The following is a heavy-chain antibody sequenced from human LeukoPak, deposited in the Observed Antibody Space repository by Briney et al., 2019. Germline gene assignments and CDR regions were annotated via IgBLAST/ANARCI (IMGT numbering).Heavy chain of an antibody. D-gene: IGHD1-1*01. CDR1: GFTFSSYA. J-gene: IGHJ4*02. CDR3: AKANWVSNADAVW. V-gene: IGHV3-30*14. CDR2: ISYDGSNK. Sequence: GRSLRLSCAASGFTFSSYAMHWVRQAPGKGLEWVAVISYDGSNKYYADSVKGRFTLSRDDARNTVYLQLTNLRVEDMAIYYCAKANWVSNADAVWWGQGTQVTVSS.